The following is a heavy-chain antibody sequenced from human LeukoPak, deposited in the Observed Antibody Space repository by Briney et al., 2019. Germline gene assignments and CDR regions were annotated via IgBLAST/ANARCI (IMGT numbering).Heavy chain of an antibody. CDR3: ARDQRYSSGWYVSSPEDLNWFDP. D-gene: IGHD6-19*01. V-gene: IGHV4-39*07. Sequence: SETLSLTCTVSGGSISSSGYYWGWIRQPPGKGLEWIGSMYYSGSTYYNPSLKSRVTISVDTSENQFSLKLSSVTAADTAVYYCARDQRYSSGWYVSSPEDLNWFDPWGQGTLVTVSS. CDR1: GGSISSSGYY. J-gene: IGHJ5*02. CDR2: MYYSGST.